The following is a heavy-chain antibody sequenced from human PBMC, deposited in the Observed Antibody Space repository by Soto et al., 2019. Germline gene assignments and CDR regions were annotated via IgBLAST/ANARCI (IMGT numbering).Heavy chain of an antibody. CDR3: ARLHEVLAAVYYYYMDG. CDR2: IYYSGST. J-gene: IGHJ6*03. CDR1: GGSISSYY. V-gene: IGHV4-59*08. D-gene: IGHD2-2*01. Sequence: SETLSLTCTVSGGSISSYYWSWIRQPPGKGLEWIGYIYYSGSTNCNPSLKSRVTISVDTSKNQFSLKLSSVTAADTAVYYCARLHEVLAAVYYYYMDGRGKGTTVTVSS.